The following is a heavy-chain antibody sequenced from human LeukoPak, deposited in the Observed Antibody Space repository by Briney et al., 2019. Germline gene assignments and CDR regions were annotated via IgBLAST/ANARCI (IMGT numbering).Heavy chain of an antibody. V-gene: IGHV5-51*01. CDR3: ARRRHSGSYPGSNWFDP. CDR2: IYPGDSDT. CDR1: GSSFTSYW. D-gene: IGHD1-26*01. J-gene: IGHJ5*02. Sequence: GASLQISCKGSGSSFTSYWIGWVRQMPGKGLEWMGIIYPGDSDTRYSPSFQGQVTISADKSISTAYLQWSSLKASDTAMYYCARRRHSGSYPGSNWFDPWGQGTLVTVSS.